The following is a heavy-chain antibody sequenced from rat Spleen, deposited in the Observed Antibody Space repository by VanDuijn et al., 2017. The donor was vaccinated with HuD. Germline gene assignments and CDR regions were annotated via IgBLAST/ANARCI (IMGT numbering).Heavy chain of an antibody. CDR2: ISYDDSRT. CDR3: TRGEEAIGGY. CDR1: GFTFSDYG. Sequence: EVQLVESGGGLVQPGRSLKLSCAASGFTFSDYGMAWVRQAPTKGLEWVATISYDDSRTYYGDSVKGRFTISRDNAKNTLYLQMNSLRSEDTATYYCTRGEEAIGGYWGQGVMVTVSS. D-gene: IGHD1-11*01. J-gene: IGHJ2*01. V-gene: IGHV5-29*01.